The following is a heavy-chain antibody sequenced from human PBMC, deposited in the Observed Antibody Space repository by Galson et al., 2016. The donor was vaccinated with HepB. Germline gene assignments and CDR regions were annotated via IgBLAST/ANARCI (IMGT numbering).Heavy chain of an antibody. CDR2: INAANAHT. Sequence: SVKVSCKASGYTFTTFRLHWLRQAPGQRLEWMGWINAANAHTEYSQRFQGRATITRDMSATTVYMEVRSLTTEDTAVYYCAQGGIAAAPALMGWFDPWGQGTLVT. CDR3: AQGGIAAAPALMGWFDP. V-gene: IGHV1-3*01. J-gene: IGHJ5*02. CDR1: GYTFTTFR. D-gene: IGHD6-13*01.